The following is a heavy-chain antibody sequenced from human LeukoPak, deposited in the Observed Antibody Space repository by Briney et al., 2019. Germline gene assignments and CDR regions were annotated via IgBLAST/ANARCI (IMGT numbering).Heavy chain of an antibody. CDR3: TTRKSI. D-gene: IGHD2-21*01. V-gene: IGHV3-15*05. J-gene: IGHJ4*02. CDR2: IKNKTEGGTT. CDR1: GFNFSSAW. Sequence: PGGSLRLSCAASGFNFSSAWTTWVRQAPGKGLEWVGRIKNKTEGGTTDYAAPVKGRFTISRDDSANMLYLQMNSLKIEDTAVYYCTTRKSIWGQGTLVTVSS.